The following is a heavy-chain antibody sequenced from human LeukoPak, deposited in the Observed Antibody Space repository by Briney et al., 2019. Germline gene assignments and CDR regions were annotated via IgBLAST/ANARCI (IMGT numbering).Heavy chain of an antibody. J-gene: IGHJ4*02. CDR2: IRYDGSYK. D-gene: IGHD3-16*02. CDR1: GFTLSSYA. V-gene: IGHV3-30*02. CDR3: ARDDYVWGSYRAYLDY. Sequence: GGSLRLSCAASGFTLSSYAMHWVRQAPGKGLEWVAFIRYDGSYKNYADSVKGRFTISRDNAKNSLYLQMNSLRAEDTAVYYCARDDYVWGSYRAYLDYWGQGTLVTVSS.